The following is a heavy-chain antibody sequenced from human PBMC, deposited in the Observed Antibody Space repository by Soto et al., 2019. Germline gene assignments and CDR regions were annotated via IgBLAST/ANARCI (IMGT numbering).Heavy chain of an antibody. CDR1: GYVFSSSF. CDR2: INPTVGST. V-gene: IGHV1-46*01. J-gene: IGHJ6*02. Sequence: ASVKVSCKASGYVFSSSFVHWVRQAPGQGLEWMAMINPTVGSTSYAHNFQGRIAVTRDTSTATVYLDLSSLRSADTAIYYCAREVNTVIMSGDTEDYSGLDVWGQGTPVTVSS. D-gene: IGHD2-21*02. CDR3: AREVNTVIMSGDTEDYSGLDV.